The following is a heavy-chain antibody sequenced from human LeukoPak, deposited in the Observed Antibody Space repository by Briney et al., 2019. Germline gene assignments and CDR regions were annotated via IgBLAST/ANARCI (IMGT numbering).Heavy chain of an antibody. D-gene: IGHD1-26*01. CDR1: GFTFSSYW. Sequence: GGSLRLSCAASGFTFSSYWMSWVRQAPGKGLEWVSAISGSGGSTYYADSVKGRFTISRDNSKNTLDLQMNSLRAEDTAVYYCAKAGELRHFDYWGQGTLVTVSS. J-gene: IGHJ4*02. CDR3: AKAGELRHFDY. CDR2: ISGSGGST. V-gene: IGHV3-23*01.